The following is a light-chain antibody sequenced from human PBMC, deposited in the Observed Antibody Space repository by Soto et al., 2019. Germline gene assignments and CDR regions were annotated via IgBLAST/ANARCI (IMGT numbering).Light chain of an antibody. CDR3: QQYSTYPLS. Sequence: DILMTQSPSSLSASVGDRVTITCRASQGISNYVAWFQQKPGKAPKSLIYGASTLLSGVPSKFSGSGSGTNFTLTISSLQAEDFATYYCQQYSTYPLSFGPGTKVDFK. CDR1: QGISNY. V-gene: IGKV1-16*02. CDR2: GAS. J-gene: IGKJ3*01.